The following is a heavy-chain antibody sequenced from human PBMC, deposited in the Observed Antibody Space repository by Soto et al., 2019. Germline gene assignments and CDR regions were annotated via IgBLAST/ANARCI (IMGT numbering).Heavy chain of an antibody. CDR3: ARSPRSSPYFDY. V-gene: IGHV5-51*01. D-gene: IGHD6-13*01. CDR1: GYTFSNFW. CDR2: IYPGDYET. J-gene: IGHJ4*02. Sequence: GESLKISCQCSGYTFSNFWIAWVRQLPGKGLEWMGIIYPGDYETRYSPSFHGKVTISADRSIGTAYLQWSSLEASDSAFYFCARSPRSSPYFDYWGQGALVTVT.